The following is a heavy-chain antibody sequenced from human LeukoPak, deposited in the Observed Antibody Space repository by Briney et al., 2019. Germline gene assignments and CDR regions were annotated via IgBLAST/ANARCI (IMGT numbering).Heavy chain of an antibody. D-gene: IGHD4-11*01. CDR1: GFTFSSYR. J-gene: IGHJ3*01. CDR2: ISSSSSYI. V-gene: IGHV3-21*01. Sequence: PGGSLRLSCAASGFTFSSYRMNWVRQAPGKGLEWVSSISSSSSYIYYADSVKGRFTISRDNAKNSLYLQMNSLRAEDTAVYYCARGLPYNDAFDVWGQGTMVTVSS. CDR3: ARGLPYNDAFDV.